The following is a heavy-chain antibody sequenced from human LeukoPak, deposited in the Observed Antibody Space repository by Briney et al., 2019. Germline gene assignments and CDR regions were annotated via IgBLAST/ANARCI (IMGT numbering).Heavy chain of an antibody. CDR3: ARGGDDEHHFDY. V-gene: IGHV4-34*01. CDR2: INHSGST. Sequence: PSETLSLTCAVYGGSFSGYYWSWIRQPPGKGLEWIGEINHSGSTNYNPSLKSRVTISVDKSKNQFSLKLSSVTAADTAVYYCARGGDDEHHFDYWGQGTLVTVSS. CDR1: GGSFSGYY. D-gene: IGHD2-21*02. J-gene: IGHJ4*02.